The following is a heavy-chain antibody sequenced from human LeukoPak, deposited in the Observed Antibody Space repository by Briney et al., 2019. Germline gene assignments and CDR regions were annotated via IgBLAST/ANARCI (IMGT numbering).Heavy chain of an antibody. D-gene: IGHD3-22*01. CDR3: AREGIDYYDRSGYLS. CDR1: GFTVSSNY. V-gene: IGHV3-53*01. J-gene: IGHJ5*02. Sequence: PGESLRLSCAASGFTVSSNYMSWVRQAPGKGLEWVSVIYSGGSTYYADSVKGRFTISRDNSKNTLYLQMNSLRAEDTAVYYCAREGIDYYDRSGYLSWGQGTLVTVSS. CDR2: IYSGGST.